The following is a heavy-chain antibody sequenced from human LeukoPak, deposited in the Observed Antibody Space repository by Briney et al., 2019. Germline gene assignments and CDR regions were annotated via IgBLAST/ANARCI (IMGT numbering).Heavy chain of an antibody. Sequence: SETLSLTCTVSGYSISSGYYWGWLRQPPGKGLEWIGSIYHSGSTYYNPSLKSRVTISVDTSKNQFSLKLSSVTAADTAVYYCARGEWELLRGLDYWGQGTLVTVSS. CDR1: GYSISSGYY. D-gene: IGHD1-26*01. CDR3: ARGEWELLRGLDY. J-gene: IGHJ4*02. CDR2: IYHSGST. V-gene: IGHV4-38-2*02.